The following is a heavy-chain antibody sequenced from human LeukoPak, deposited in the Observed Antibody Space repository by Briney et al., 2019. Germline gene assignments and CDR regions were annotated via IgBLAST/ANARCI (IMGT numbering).Heavy chain of an antibody. V-gene: IGHV1-69*04. Sequence: SVKVSCKASGGTFSSYATSWVRQAPGQGLEWMGRIIPILGIANYAQKFQGRVTITADKSTSTAYMELSSLRSEDTAMYYCARPRGYGGKYDAFDIWGQGTMVTVSS. CDR3: ARPRGYGGKYDAFDI. CDR2: IIPILGIA. CDR1: GGTFSSYA. J-gene: IGHJ3*02. D-gene: IGHD4-23*01.